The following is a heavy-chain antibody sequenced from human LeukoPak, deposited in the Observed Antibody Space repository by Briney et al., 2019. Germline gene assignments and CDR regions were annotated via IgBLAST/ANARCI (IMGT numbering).Heavy chain of an antibody. Sequence: GASVKVSCKASGYTFTNYDINCARQATGQGLEWMGWMNPNSGNTDYAQKFQGRVTMTRNTSTSTAYMELSSLRSDDTAVYYCSRCGAVAGNYCMDVWRQGTTVTVPS. CDR1: GYTFTNYD. CDR3: SRCGAVAGNYCMDV. V-gene: IGHV1-8*01. J-gene: IGHJ6*02. D-gene: IGHD6-19*01. CDR2: MNPNSGNT.